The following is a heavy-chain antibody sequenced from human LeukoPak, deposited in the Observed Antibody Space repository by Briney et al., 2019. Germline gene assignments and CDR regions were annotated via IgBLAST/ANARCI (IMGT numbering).Heavy chain of an antibody. D-gene: IGHD3-10*01. CDR1: GFTFTSSA. Sequence: SVKVSCKASGFTFTSSAMQWVRQARGQRLGWIGWIVVGSGNTNYAQKFQERVTITRDMSTSTAYMELSSLRSEDTAVYYCAAGENLLWFGESDYWGQGTPVTVSS. CDR2: IVVGSGNT. V-gene: IGHV1-58*02. CDR3: AAGENLLWFGESDY. J-gene: IGHJ4*02.